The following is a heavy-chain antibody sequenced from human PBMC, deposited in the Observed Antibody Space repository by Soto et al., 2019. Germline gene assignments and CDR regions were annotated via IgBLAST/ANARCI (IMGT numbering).Heavy chain of an antibody. Sequence: QVQLVQSGAEVKKPGSSVKVSCKASGGTFSSYTISWVRQAPGQGREWMGRIIPILGIANYAQKFQGRVTITADKSTSTAYMELSSLRSEDTAVYYCARELQTYYYYMDVWGKGTTVTVSS. J-gene: IGHJ6*03. CDR3: ARELQTYYYYMDV. CDR2: IIPILGIA. V-gene: IGHV1-69*08. CDR1: GGTFSSYT. D-gene: IGHD4-4*01.